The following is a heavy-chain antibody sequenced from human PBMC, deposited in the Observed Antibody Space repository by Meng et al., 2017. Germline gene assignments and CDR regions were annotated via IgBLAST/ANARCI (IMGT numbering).Heavy chain of an antibody. J-gene: IGHJ6*02. CDR2: INHSGST. CDR1: GFTFSDYY. D-gene: IGHD1-26*01. CDR3: ARGNRYSGSYYYYGMDV. Sequence: GSLRLSCAASGFTFSDYYMSWIRQPPGKGLEWIGKINHSGSTNYNPSLKSRVTISVDTSKNQFSLKLSSVTAADTAVYYCARGNRYSGSYYYYGMDVWGQGTTVTVSS. V-gene: IGHV4-34*01.